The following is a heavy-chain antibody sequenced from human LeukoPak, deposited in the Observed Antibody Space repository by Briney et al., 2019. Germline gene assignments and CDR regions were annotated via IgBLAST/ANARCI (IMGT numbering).Heavy chain of an antibody. Sequence: GGSLRLSCAASGFTFTNYAIHWVRQAPGKGLEWVAVISYDGSNKYYADSVKGRFTISRDNSKNTLFLQMNSLRAEDTALYYCARAHIVVVVAAPDNWGQGTLVTVSS. D-gene: IGHD2-15*01. V-gene: IGHV3-30-3*01. CDR3: ARAHIVVVVAAPDN. J-gene: IGHJ4*02. CDR1: GFTFTNYA. CDR2: ISYDGSNK.